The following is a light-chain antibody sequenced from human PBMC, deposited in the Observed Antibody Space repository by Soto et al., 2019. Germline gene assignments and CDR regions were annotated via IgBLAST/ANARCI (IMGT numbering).Light chain of an antibody. Sequence: DIVMTQSPGTLSVSPGESATLSCRATQSVTNHLAWYQHRPGQAPRLLIYDDSTRATGIPARFSGSGSGTELTLTISSLQPEDFALYYCQHYLKCPPTVGKSAKVDI. CDR3: QHYLKCPPT. J-gene: IGKJ1*01. CDR2: DDS. V-gene: IGKV3-15*01. CDR1: QSVTNH.